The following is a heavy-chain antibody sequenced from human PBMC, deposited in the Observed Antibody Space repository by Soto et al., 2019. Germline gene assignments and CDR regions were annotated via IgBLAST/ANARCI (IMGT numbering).Heavy chain of an antibody. V-gene: IGHV1-69*04. CDR1: GGTFSTST. CDR3: ARDLGYPRDYYYGMDV. J-gene: IGHJ6*02. CDR2: TIPILDVA. D-gene: IGHD5-12*01. Sequence: SVKVSCKASGGTFSTSTFTWVRQAPGQGLEWMGRTIPILDVADYAQDFQGRVTITADKSTSTAYMELTSLTSKDTAVYYCARDLGYPRDYYYGMDVWGQGTTVTVSS.